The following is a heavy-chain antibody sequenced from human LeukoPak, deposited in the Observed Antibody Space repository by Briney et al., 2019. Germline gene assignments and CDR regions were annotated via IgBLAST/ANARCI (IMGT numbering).Heavy chain of an antibody. CDR3: AGDAGDAFDI. D-gene: IGHD3-10*01. CDR2: IYYSGST. J-gene: IGHJ3*02. Sequence: PSETLSLTCTVSGGSISSYYWSWIRQPPGKGLEWIGYIYYSGSTNYNPSLKSRVTISVDTSKNQFSLKLSSVTAADTAVYYCAGDAGDAFDIWGQGTMVTVSS. CDR1: GGSISSYY. V-gene: IGHV4-59*01.